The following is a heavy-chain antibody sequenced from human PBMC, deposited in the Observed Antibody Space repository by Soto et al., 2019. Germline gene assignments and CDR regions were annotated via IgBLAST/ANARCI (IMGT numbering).Heavy chain of an antibody. CDR2: IYYTGSP. D-gene: IGHD3-9*01. J-gene: IGHJ4*02. Sequence: QVQLQESGPGLVKPSETLSLTCTVSGGSISSFYWSWIRQPPGKGLEWIGYIYYTGSPNYNPSLKSRVTISVDTSKNQFSLKLSSVTAADTAVYYCARGRHWLDYWGQGTLVTVSS. V-gene: IGHV4-59*01. CDR3: ARGRHWLDY. CDR1: GGSISSFY.